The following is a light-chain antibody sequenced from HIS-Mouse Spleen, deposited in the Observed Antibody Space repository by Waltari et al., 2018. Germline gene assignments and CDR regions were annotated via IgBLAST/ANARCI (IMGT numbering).Light chain of an antibody. CDR2: AAS. CDR3: QQLNSYPPT. J-gene: IGKJ1*01. CDR1: QGISSY. V-gene: IGKV1-9*01. Sequence: DIQLTQSQSFLSASVGDKVPIPCRASQGISSYLSGYQQKPGKAPNLLIYAASTLQSGVPSRFSGSGSGTEFTLTISSLQPEDFATYYCQQLNSYPPTFGQGTKVEIK.